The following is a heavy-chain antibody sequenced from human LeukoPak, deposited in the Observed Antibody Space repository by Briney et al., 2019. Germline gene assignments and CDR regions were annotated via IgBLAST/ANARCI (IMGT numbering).Heavy chain of an antibody. V-gene: IGHV3-66*02. CDR1: GFTVSSNY. J-gene: IGHJ4*02. D-gene: IGHD3-3*01. CDR2: IYSGGST. Sequence: GGSLRLSCAASGFTVSSNYMSWVRQAPGKGLEWVSVIYSGGSTYYADSVKGRFTISRDNSKNTLYLQMNSLRAEDTAVYYCARVGSDDFWTTDYRGQGTLVTVSS. CDR3: ARVGSDDFWTTDY.